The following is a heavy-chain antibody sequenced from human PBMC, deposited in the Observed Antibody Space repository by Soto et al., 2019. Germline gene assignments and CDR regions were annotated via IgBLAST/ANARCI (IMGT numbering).Heavy chain of an antibody. D-gene: IGHD3-10*01. Sequence: QVQLVQSGAEVKKPGASVKVSCKASGYTFTSYAMHWVRQAPGQRLEWMGWINAGNGNTKYSQKFQGRVTITRDTSASTAYMERSSLRSEDTAVYYWARDREMVRFGDPLGAFDIWGQGTMVTVSS. CDR3: ARDREMVRFGDPLGAFDI. V-gene: IGHV1-3*01. J-gene: IGHJ3*02. CDR2: INAGNGNT. CDR1: GYTFTSYA.